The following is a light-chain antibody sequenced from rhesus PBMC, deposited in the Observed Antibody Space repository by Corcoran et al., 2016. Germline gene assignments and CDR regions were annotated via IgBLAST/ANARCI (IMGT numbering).Light chain of an antibody. V-gene: IGKV1-33*01. J-gene: IGKJ4*01. CDR3: QQGYNSPLT. CDR2: ATH. CDR1: QDISNA. Sequence: DIQMSQSPSSLSASVGDKVTISCRASQDISNALAWYQQKPGKAPKPLNYATHNLESGVPSRFSGSRSGTDCTLTISSLQPEDFATYYCQQGYNSPLTFGGGTKVEIK.